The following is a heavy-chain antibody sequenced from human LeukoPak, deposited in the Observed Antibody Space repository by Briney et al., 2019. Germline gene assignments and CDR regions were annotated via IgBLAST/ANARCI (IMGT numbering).Heavy chain of an antibody. V-gene: IGHV4-4*07. J-gene: IGHJ4*02. D-gene: IGHD6-13*01. Sequence: SETLSLTCTVSGGSISSYYWSWIRQPAGKGLEWIGRIYTSGSTNYNPSLKSRVTISVDTSKNQFSLKLSSVTAADTAVYYCARHASLAAADFFWGQGTLVTVSS. CDR3: ARHASLAAADFF. CDR2: IYTSGST. CDR1: GGSISSYY.